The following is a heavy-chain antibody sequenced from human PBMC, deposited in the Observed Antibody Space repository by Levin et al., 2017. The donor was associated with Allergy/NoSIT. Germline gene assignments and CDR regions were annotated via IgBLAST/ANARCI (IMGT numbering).Heavy chain of an antibody. V-gene: IGHV1-46*01. CDR3: AKQEVFYGDYPV. D-gene: IGHD4-17*01. J-gene: IGHJ4*02. CDR1: GYTFTSYY. Sequence: GESLKISCKASGYTFTSYYMHWVRQAPGQGLEWMGMINPSGGSTNYAQKFQGRVTMTRDTSTTTVYMELSSLSTEDTAVYYCAKQEVFYGDYPVWGQGTLVTVSS. CDR2: INPSGGST.